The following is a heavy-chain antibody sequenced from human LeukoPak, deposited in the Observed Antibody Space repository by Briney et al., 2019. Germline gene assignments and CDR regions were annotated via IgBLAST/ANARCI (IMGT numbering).Heavy chain of an antibody. D-gene: IGHD3-10*01. CDR3: WRDHRITMVRGVTGMDV. V-gene: IGHV3-21*01. CDR2: ISSSSSYI. Sequence: AETLTLSCADSGFPFSSYSMNWVRQAPGKGLEWVSPISSSSSYIYYADSVKGRFTISRDNAKNSLYRQMNSLRAEYTAVYYRWRDHRITMVRGVTGMDVWGQGPTVTVSS. J-gene: IGHJ6*02. CDR1: GFPFSSYS.